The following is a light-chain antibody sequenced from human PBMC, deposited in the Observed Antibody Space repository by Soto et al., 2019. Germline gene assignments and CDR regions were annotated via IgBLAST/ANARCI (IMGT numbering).Light chain of an antibody. V-gene: IGKV3-20*01. J-gene: IGKJ1*01. CDR2: DAV. CDR1: QSVTGTN. Sequence: EIVLTQSPGTLSLSPGEGATLSCRASQSVTGTNLAWYQQRPGQAPRLLIYDAVRRATGIPDRFSGSGSGTDFTLTISTLQSEDSAFYYCQQYFNWPLTWTFCPGTKVQIK. CDR3: QQYFNWPLTWT.